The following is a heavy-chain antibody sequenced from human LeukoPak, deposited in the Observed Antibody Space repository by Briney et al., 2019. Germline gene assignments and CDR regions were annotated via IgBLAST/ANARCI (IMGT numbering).Heavy chain of an antibody. D-gene: IGHD6-19*01. CDR3: ARDRVAVARLTSRRGWFDP. CDR1: GGTFSSYA. CDR2: IIPIFGTA. Sequence: SVKVSCKASGGTFSSYAISWVRQAPGQGLEWMGGIIPIFGTANYAQKFQGRVTITADESTSTAYMEPSSLRSEDTAVYYCARDRVAVARLTSRRGWFDPWGQGTLVTVSS. J-gene: IGHJ5*02. V-gene: IGHV1-69*13.